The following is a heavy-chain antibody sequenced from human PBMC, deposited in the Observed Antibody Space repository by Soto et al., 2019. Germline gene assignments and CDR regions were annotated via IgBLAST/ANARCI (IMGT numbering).Heavy chain of an antibody. Sequence: GASVKVSCKASGYTFTSYYMHWVRQAPGQGLEWMGIINPSGGSTSYAQKFQGRVTMTRDTSTSTVYMELSSLRSEDTAVYYCARDAPVWIAAAGTLLGYWGQGTLVTVSS. CDR2: INPSGGST. D-gene: IGHD6-13*01. CDR1: GYTFTSYY. CDR3: ARDAPVWIAAAGTLLGY. V-gene: IGHV1-46*01. J-gene: IGHJ4*02.